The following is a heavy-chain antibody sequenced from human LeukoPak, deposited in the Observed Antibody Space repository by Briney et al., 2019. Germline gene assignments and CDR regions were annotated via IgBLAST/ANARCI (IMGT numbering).Heavy chain of an antibody. D-gene: IGHD3-9*01. CDR3: ASLRTRYDILTGYYRVNYFDY. V-gene: IGHV4-38-2*02. Sequence: SETLSLTCTVSGYSISSGYYWGWIRQPPGKGLEWIGSIYHSGSTYYNPSLKSRVTISVDTSKNQFSLKLSSVTAADTAVYYCASLRTRYDILTGYYRVNYFDYWGQGTLVTVSS. CDR1: GYSISSGYY. CDR2: IYHSGST. J-gene: IGHJ4*02.